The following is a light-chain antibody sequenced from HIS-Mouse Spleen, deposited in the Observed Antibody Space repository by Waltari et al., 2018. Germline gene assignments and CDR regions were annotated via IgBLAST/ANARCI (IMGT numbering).Light chain of an antibody. CDR2: WAS. Sequence: DIVMTQSAASLAVSLGERATINWKSSQSVLYSYNNKNYLAWYQQKPGQHPKLLIYWASTRESGVPDQFSGSGSGKDFTTTISSLQAEDVAVYYCQQYYSTPYTFGQGTKLEIK. V-gene: IGKV4-1*01. CDR1: QSVLYSYNNKNY. CDR3: QQYYSTPYT. J-gene: IGKJ2*01.